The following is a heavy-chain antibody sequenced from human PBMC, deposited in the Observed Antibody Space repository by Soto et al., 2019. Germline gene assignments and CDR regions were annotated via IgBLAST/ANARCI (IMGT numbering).Heavy chain of an antibody. D-gene: IGHD5-18*01. V-gene: IGHV1-69*01. CDR2: IIPIFGTA. CDR3: ARDVEHGAANFFLSYGMGV. J-gene: IGHJ6*02. Sequence: QVQLVQSGAEVRKPGSSVRVSCKASGGSFNRHTISWVRQAPGQGLEWMGGIIPIFGTANHAQKFQGRVTIIADESTSTVYMELSSLRSEDTAVYYCARDVEHGAANFFLSYGMGVWGQGTTVTVSS. CDR1: GGSFNRHT.